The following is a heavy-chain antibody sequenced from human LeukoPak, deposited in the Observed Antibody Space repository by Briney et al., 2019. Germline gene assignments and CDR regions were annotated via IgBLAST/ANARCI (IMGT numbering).Heavy chain of an antibody. D-gene: IGHD6-13*01. CDR3: ARELRGSSSWRIKFDYFDY. V-gene: IGHV3-66*01. CDR2: IYSGGST. Sequence: GGSLRLSCAASGFTVSSNYMSWVRQAPGKGLEWVSVIYSGGSTYYADSVKGRFTIPRDNSKNTLYLQMNSLRAEDTAVYYCARELRGSSSWRIKFDYFDYWGQGTLVTVSS. J-gene: IGHJ4*02. CDR1: GFTVSSNY.